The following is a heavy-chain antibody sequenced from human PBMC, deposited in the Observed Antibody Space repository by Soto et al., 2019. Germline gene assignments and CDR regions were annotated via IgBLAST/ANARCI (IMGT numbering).Heavy chain of an antibody. V-gene: IGHV3-23*01. CDR3: VKFRGRAYPDSYMDV. Sequence: DVQLLESGGGLVQWGGSLRLSCVTSGFTFSTYGMTWVRQAPGKGLEWVSYGGSGGSRYYAESVKGRFTISRDNSKHTLSLEMNRLRAEDTATYYCVKFRGRAYPDSYMDVWGNGTTVTVSS. D-gene: IGHD3-10*01. CDR2: YGGSGGSR. CDR1: GFTFSTYG. J-gene: IGHJ6*03.